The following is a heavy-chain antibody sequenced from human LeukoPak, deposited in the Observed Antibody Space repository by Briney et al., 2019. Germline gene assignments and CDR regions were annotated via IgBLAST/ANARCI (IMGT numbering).Heavy chain of an antibody. CDR3: AKGMATSGGGYYGIDI. CDR1: GFTFSSYG. V-gene: IGHV3-30*02. Sequence: GGSLRLSCAASGFTFSSYGMHWVRQAPGKGLEWVTFIRYDGSRKYYADSVKGRFTISRDNSKNTLHLQMNSLRDDDTAVYYCAKGMATSGGGYYGIDIWGQGTMVTVSS. CDR2: IRYDGSRK. J-gene: IGHJ3*02. D-gene: IGHD5-24*01.